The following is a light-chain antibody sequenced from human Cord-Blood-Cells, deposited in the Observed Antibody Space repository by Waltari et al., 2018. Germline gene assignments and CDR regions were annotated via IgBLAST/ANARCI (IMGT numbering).Light chain of an antibody. Sequence: QSALTQPASVSGSPGQSITIPCTATSSDVGSYNLVSWYQQHPGKAPKLMIHEGSKRPSGVSNRFSGSKSGNTASLTISGLQAEDEADYYCCSYAGSSTFVVFGGGTKLTVL. CDR1: SSDVGSYNL. CDR2: EGS. J-gene: IGLJ2*01. CDR3: CSYAGSSTFVV. V-gene: IGLV2-23*03.